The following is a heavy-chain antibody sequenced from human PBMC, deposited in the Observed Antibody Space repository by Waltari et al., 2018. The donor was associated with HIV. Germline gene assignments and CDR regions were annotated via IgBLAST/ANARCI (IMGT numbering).Heavy chain of an antibody. V-gene: IGHV4-31*03. CDR3: ARYRGYSFD. CDR2: IYYSGNT. D-gene: IGHD5-18*01. CDR1: GGSISSGGSY. J-gene: IGHJ4*02. Sequence: QVQLQESGPGLVKPSQTLSITCPVSGGSISSGGSYWRWLRQHPGKGLEWIGYIYYSGNTYYNPSLKSRVTISVDTSQNQFSLKLSSVTAADTAVYYCARYRGYSFDWGQGTLVTVSS.